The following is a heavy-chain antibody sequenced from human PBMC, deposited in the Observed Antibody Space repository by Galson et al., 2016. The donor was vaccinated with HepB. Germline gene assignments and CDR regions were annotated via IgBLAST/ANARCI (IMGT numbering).Heavy chain of an antibody. CDR1: GYTFTNYY. Sequence: SVKVSCKASGYTFTNYYIHWVRQAPGQGLEWVGDINHSGTSPSYEQKFQGRVTVSRATSTSTVYMELSSLRSEDTAVYYCARDLYSSSSGQEGMDIWGQGTTVTVAS. J-gene: IGHJ6*02. D-gene: IGHD6-6*01. CDR2: INHSGTSP. CDR3: ARDLYSSSSGQEGMDI. V-gene: IGHV1-46*01.